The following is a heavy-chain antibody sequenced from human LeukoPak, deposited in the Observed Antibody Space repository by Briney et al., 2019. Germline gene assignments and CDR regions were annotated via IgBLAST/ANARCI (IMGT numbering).Heavy chain of an antibody. CDR3: ARVGILTGYVRVVGQDASDI. CDR2: ISYDGSNK. CDR1: GFTFSSYA. Sequence: GGSLRLSCAASGFTFSSYAMHWVRQAPGKGLEWVAVISYDGSNKYYADSVKGRFTISRDNSKNTLYLQMNSLRAEDTAVYYRARVGILTGYVRVVGQDASDIWGQGTMVTVSS. V-gene: IGHV3-30*01. J-gene: IGHJ3*02. D-gene: IGHD3-9*01.